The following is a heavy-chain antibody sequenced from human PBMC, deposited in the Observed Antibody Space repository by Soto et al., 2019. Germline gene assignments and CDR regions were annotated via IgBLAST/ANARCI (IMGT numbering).Heavy chain of an antibody. CDR1: GFTRTELS. J-gene: IGHJ4*02. Sequence: ASVKVSGKVSGFTRTELSIHCVLQSPGKGLEWMGGFDPEDGETIYAQKFQGRVTMTEDTSTDTAYMDLSSLRSEGTAVYYCAATYTVATITIDYWGQGTLVTVSS. V-gene: IGHV1-24*01. D-gene: IGHD5-12*01. CDR3: AATYTVATITIDY. CDR2: FDPEDGET.